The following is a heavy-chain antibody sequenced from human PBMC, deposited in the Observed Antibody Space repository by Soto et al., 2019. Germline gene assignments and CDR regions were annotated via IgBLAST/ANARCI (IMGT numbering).Heavy chain of an antibody. V-gene: IGHV2-70*01. Sequence: XGPTLVNPTQTLTLTCTFSGFSLSTSIMCVSWIRQPPGKALEWLALIDRDDDKYYSTSLKTRLTISKDTSKNQVVLTMTNMDPVDTATYYCALGGRANWFDPWGQGTLVTVSS. CDR1: GFSLSTSIMC. CDR3: ALGGRANWFDP. J-gene: IGHJ5*02. CDR2: IDRDDDK. D-gene: IGHD3-16*01.